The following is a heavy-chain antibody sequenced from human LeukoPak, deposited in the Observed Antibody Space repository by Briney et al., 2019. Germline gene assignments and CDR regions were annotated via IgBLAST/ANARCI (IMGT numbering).Heavy chain of an antibody. CDR2: IYYSGST. V-gene: IGHV4-39*01. J-gene: IGHJ4*02. Sequence: SETLSLTCTVSGGSISSSSYYWGWIRQPPGKGLEWIGSIYYSGSTYYNPSLKSRVTISVDTSKNQFSLKLCSVTAADTAVYYCARHEAEITMIVVVPYYFDYWGQGTLVTVSS. CDR1: GGSISSSSYY. D-gene: IGHD3-22*01. CDR3: ARHEAEITMIVVVPYYFDY.